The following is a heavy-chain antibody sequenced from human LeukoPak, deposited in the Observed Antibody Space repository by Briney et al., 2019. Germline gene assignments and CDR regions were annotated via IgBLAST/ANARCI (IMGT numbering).Heavy chain of an antibody. CDR2: ISSSSSYI. J-gene: IGHJ6*02. Sequence: GGSLRLSCAASGFTFSSSSMNWVRQAPGKGLEWVSSISSSSSYIYYADSVKGRFTISRDNAKNSLYLQMNSLRAEDTAVYYCARDGDIVVVNGMDVWGQGTTVTVSS. CDR1: GFTFSSSS. D-gene: IGHD2-15*01. CDR3: ARDGDIVVVNGMDV. V-gene: IGHV3-21*01.